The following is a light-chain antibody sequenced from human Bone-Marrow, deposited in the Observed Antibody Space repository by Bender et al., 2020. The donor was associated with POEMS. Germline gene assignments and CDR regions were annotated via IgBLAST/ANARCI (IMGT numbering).Light chain of an antibody. CDR2: KDN. CDR1: VLGKKY. Sequence: SYDLTQPSSVSVSPGQTARITCSGDVLGKKYARWFQQKPGQATVLVIYKDNERPAGISHRFSGSSSGTTVSLTISGAQVEDEGDYYCCCATDNRLLFGGGTKLTVL. CDR3: CCATDNRLL. J-gene: IGLJ2*01. V-gene: IGLV3-27*01.